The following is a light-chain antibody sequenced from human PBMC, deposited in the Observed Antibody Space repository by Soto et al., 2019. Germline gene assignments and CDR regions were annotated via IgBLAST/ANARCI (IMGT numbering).Light chain of an antibody. CDR2: GTS. CDR3: QQYGNSRYT. CDR1: QSVSTSY. Sequence: EIVLTQSPGTLSLSPGERATLSCRASQSVSTSYLAWYQQKPGQAPRLLIYGTSSRATGIPDRFSGSGYGTDFTLTINRLEPEDSAVYYCQQYGNSRYTFGQGTKPEIK. J-gene: IGKJ2*01. V-gene: IGKV3-20*01.